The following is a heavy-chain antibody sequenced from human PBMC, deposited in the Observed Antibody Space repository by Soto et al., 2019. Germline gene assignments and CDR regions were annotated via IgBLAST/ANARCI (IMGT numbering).Heavy chain of an antibody. Sequence: GGSLRLSCAASGFTVSSNYMSWVRQAPGKGLEWVSVIYSGGSTYYADSVKGRFTISRDNSKNTLYLQMNSLRAEDTAVYYCARGRLRSIVATGPIGLDYWGQGTLVTVSS. V-gene: IGHV3-66*01. CDR2: IYSGGST. CDR1: GFTVSSNY. D-gene: IGHD5-12*01. J-gene: IGHJ4*02. CDR3: ARGRLRSIVATGPIGLDY.